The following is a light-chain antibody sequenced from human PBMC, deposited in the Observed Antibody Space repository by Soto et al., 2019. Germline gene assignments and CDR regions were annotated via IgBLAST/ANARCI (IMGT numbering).Light chain of an antibody. CDR2: GNT. Sequence: QSVLTQPPSVSGAPGQRVTISCTGSSSNIGAGYDVHWYQQFPGTTPKFLIYGNTNRPSGVPDRFSASKSGTSASLDITGLQAEDEAEYFCQSYDSSLTVVFGGGTKFTVL. V-gene: IGLV1-40*01. CDR1: SSNIGAGYD. CDR3: QSYDSSLTVV. J-gene: IGLJ2*01.